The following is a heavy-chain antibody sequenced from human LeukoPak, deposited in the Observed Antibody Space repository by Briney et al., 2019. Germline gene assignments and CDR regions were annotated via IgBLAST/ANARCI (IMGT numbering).Heavy chain of an antibody. Sequence: GGSLRLSCAASGFTFSSYAMHWVRQAPGKGLEWVAVISYDGSNKYYADFVKGRFTISRDNSKNTLYLQMNSLRAEDTAVYYCARDRGLLLWFGESHFDYWGQGTLATVSS. CDR3: ARDRGLLLWFGESHFDY. CDR2: ISYDGSNK. D-gene: IGHD3-10*01. J-gene: IGHJ4*02. V-gene: IGHV3-30-3*01. CDR1: GFTFSSYA.